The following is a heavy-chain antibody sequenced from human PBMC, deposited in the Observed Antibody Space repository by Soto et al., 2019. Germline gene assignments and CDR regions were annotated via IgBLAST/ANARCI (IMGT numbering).Heavy chain of an antibody. CDR2: IRGSGGST. CDR3: AKDPGVLWFGESNWFDP. V-gene: IGHV3-23*01. J-gene: IGHJ5*02. D-gene: IGHD3-10*01. CDR1: GFTFSSXX. Sequence: GGSLRLSCAASGFTFSSXXMXXXXQAPGKGLEWVSXIRGSGGSTYYGDSVKGRFTISRDNSKNTLYLQMNSLRAEDTAVYYCAKDPGVLWFGESNWFDPWGQGTLVTVSS.